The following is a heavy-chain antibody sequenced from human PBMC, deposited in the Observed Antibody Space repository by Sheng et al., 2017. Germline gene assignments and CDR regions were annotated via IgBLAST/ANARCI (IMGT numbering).Heavy chain of an antibody. CDR3: ARFQFVLALDYSNARPFDY. J-gene: IGHJ4*02. CDR1: GFTFSSYA. V-gene: IGHV3-30-3*01. Sequence: QVQLVESGGGVVQPGRSLRLSCAASGFTFSSYAMHWVRQAPGKGLEWVAVISYDGSNKYYADSVKGRFTISRDNSKNTLYLQMNSLRAEDTAVYYCARFQFVLALDYSNARPFDYWGQGTLVTVSS. CDR2: ISYDGSNK. D-gene: IGHD4-4*01.